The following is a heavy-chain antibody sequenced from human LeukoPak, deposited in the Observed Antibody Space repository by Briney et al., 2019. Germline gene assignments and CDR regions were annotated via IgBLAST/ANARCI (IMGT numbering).Heavy chain of an antibody. D-gene: IGHD3-16*02. Sequence: GGSLRLSCAASGFTFSSYSMSWVRQAPGKGLEWVSVIYSGGSTYYADSVKGRFTISRDNSKNTLYLQMNSLRAEDTAVYYCARAIGWGSYRLQQFDYWGQGTLVTVSS. V-gene: IGHV3-66*01. CDR1: GFTFSSYS. J-gene: IGHJ4*02. CDR2: IYSGGST. CDR3: ARAIGWGSYRLQQFDY.